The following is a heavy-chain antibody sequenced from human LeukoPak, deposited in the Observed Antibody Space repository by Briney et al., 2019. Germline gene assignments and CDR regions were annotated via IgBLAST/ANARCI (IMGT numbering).Heavy chain of an antibody. D-gene: IGHD6-19*01. J-gene: IGHJ4*02. CDR2: MNPNSGNT. V-gene: IGHV1-8*03. CDR1: GYTFTSYD. Sequence: GASVKVSCKASGYTFTSYDINWVRQATGQGLEWMGWMNPNSGNTGYAQKFQGRVTITRNTSISTAYMELSSLRSEDTAVYYCATVSGYSSGWYVRENVDYWGQGTLVTVSS. CDR3: ATVSGYSSGWYVRENVDY.